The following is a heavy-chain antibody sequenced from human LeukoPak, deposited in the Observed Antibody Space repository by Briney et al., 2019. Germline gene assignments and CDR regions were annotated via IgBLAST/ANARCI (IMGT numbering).Heavy chain of an antibody. Sequence: GGSLRLSCAASGFSLSNYWMNWVRQAPGKGLEWVAVISSDGSRTSYGDSVKGRFAISRDNARNTLNLQMSSLRAEDTAVYYCARLTYDSSGYFDYWGQGTLVTVSS. CDR1: GFSLSNYW. V-gene: IGHV3-30*09. CDR2: ISSDGSRT. J-gene: IGHJ4*02. D-gene: IGHD3-22*01. CDR3: ARLTYDSSGYFDY.